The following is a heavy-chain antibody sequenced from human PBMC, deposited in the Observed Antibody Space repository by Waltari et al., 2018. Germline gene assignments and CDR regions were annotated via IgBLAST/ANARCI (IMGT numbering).Heavy chain of an antibody. D-gene: IGHD3-3*02. J-gene: IGHJ3*02. CDR1: GFPFSIYW. CDR3: ARSQRHSFEI. V-gene: IGHV3-7*03. CDR2: IKEDGTDT. Sequence: EVQLVEYGGGLVQPGGSLRLSCAASGFPFSIYWMTWVRQAPGEGLEWVANIKEDGTDTYYVDSVKGRFTISKDNAENSLYLQMNSLRVEDTAIYYCARSQRHSFEICGQGTMVTVSS.